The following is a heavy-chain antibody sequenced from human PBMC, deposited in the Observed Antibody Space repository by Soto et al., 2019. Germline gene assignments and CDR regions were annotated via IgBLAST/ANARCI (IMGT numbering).Heavy chain of an antibody. CDR3: ARRLGFYYYGVDV. D-gene: IGHD3-16*01. CDR2: ISTYNGNT. V-gene: IGHV1-18*01. J-gene: IGHJ6*02. CDR1: GYTFNTYG. Sequence: QVQLVQSGGEVKKPGASVKVSCKASGYTFNTYGISWVRQAPGQGLEWMGWISTYNGNTNYAQKVQDRVTMTIDTSTTTAYMELRSLRSDDTAVYYCARRLGFYYYGVDVWGQGTTVTVSS.